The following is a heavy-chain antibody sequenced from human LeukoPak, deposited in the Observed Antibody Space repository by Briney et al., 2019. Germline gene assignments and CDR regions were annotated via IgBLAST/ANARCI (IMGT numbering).Heavy chain of an antibody. CDR1: GFTFSSYS. J-gene: IGHJ3*02. V-gene: IGHV3-21*01. D-gene: IGHD4-23*01. CDR2: ISSSSSYI. CDR3: ARGRYGGNSGSAFDI. Sequence: KAGGSLRLSCAASGFTFSSYSMNWVRQAPGKGLEWVSSISSSSSYIYYADSVKGRFTISRDNAKNSLYLQMNSLRAEDTAVYYCARGRYGGNSGSAFDIWGQGTMVTVSS.